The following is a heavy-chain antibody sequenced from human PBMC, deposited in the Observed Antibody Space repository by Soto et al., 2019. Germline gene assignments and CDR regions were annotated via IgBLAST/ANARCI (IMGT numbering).Heavy chain of an antibody. CDR1: GYTLTELS. CDR3: ATSGSMLNYYGSGSYYGYKYYFDY. J-gene: IGHJ4*02. V-gene: IGHV1-24*01. CDR2: FDPEDGET. D-gene: IGHD3-10*01. Sequence: ASVKVSCKVSGYTLTELSMHWVRQAPGKGLEWMGGFDPEDGETIYAQKFQGRVTMTEDTSTDTAYMELSSLRSEDTAVYYCATSGSMLNYYGSGSYYGYKYYFDYWGQGTLITVSS.